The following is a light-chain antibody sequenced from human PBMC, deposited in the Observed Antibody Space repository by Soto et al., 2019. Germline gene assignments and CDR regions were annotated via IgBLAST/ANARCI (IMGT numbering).Light chain of an antibody. V-gene: IGLV2-14*01. CDR1: SSDVGGYNY. CDR3: SSYTSSSTLFYV. Sequence: HSALTQPASVSGSPGQSITISCTGTSSDVGGYNYVSWYQQHPGKAPKLMIYDVSNRPSGVSNRFSGSKSGNTASLTISGLQAEDEADYYCSSYTSSSTLFYVFGTGTKVTVL. J-gene: IGLJ1*01. CDR2: DVS.